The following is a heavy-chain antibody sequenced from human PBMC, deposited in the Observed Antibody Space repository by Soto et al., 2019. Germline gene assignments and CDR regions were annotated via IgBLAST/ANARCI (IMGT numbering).Heavy chain of an antibody. CDR3: AKVLGSRGNSYGGFDF. V-gene: IGHV3-23*01. CDR1: GFTFSSYA. J-gene: IGHJ4*02. Sequence: EVQLLESGGGLVQPGGSLRLACAASGFTFSSYAMSWVRQAPGKGLEWVSTLSGSGGSIFYGDSVKGRFTISRDNSKNMLYLQMNTLRAEDTAVYYCAKVLGSRGNSYGGFDFWGQGTLVTVSS. CDR2: LSGSGGSI. D-gene: IGHD5-18*01.